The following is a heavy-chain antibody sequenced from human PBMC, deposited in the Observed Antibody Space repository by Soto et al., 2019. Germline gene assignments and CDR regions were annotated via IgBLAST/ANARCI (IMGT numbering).Heavy chain of an antibody. J-gene: IGHJ4*02. CDR2: ISSSSTYT. Sequence: GGSLRLSCAASGFTFSTSTMNWVRQAPGQGLEWVSSISSSSTYTYYAASVKGRFTISRDNAKNSLYLQMNSLRAEDAAVYYCARVGSPGYCSGGYCPPPDYWGQGTLVTVS. CDR1: GFTFSTST. CDR3: ARVGSPGYCSGGYCPPPDY. D-gene: IGHD2-15*01. V-gene: IGHV3-21*01.